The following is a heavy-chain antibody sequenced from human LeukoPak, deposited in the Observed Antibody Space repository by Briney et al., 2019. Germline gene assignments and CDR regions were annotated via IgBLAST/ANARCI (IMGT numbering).Heavy chain of an antibody. J-gene: IGHJ6*03. CDR2: IKGDGSEK. V-gene: IGHV3-7*01. CDR3: ARDGDTVTTTGNYHYYMDV. D-gene: IGHD4-11*01. Sequence: GGSLRLSCAASGFTFSTYWMSWVRQAPGKGLEWMANIKGDGSEKFYVDSVKGRFTVSRDNAKNLLYLQMNSLRAEDTAVYYCARDGDTVTTTGNYHYYMDVWGKGTTVTVSS. CDR1: GFTFSTYW.